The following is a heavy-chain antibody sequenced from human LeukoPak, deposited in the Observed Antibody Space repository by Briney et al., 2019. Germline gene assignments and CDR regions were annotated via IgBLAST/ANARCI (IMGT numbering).Heavy chain of an antibody. V-gene: IGHV1-2*02. Sequence: ASVKVSCKASGYTFTGYYMHWVRQAPGQGLEWMGWINPDSGGTNYAQKFQGRVTMTRDTSISTAYMELSRLRSDDTAVYYCARDPGDDCWGGFDCWGQGTLVTVSS. J-gene: IGHJ4*02. CDR2: INPDSGGT. CDR3: ARDPGDDCWGGFDC. D-gene: IGHD3-16*01. CDR1: GYTFTGYY.